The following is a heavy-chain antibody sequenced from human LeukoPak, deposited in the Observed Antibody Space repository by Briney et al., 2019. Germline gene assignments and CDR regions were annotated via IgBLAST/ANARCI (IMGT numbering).Heavy chain of an antibody. CDR1: GYTFTGYY. CDR2: INPNSGGT. D-gene: IGHD6-19*01. Sequence: ASVKVSCKTSGYTFTGYYMHWVRQAPGQGLEWMGWINPNSGGTNYAQKFEGRATMTRVTSISTAYMELSRLRSDDTALYYCARGTAVADLLADYWGQGTLVTVSS. CDR3: ARGTAVADLLADY. J-gene: IGHJ4*02. V-gene: IGHV1-2*02.